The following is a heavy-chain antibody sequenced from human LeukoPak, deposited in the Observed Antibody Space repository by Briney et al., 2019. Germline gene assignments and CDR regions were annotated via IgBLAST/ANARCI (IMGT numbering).Heavy chain of an antibody. CDR1: GVSFSGYY. Sequence: PSETLSLTCAVYGVSFSGYYWSWIRQPPGKGLEWIGEINHSGSTNYNPSLKSRVTISVDTSKNQFSLKLSSVTAADTAVYYCARPTPEDDAFDIWGQGTMVTVSS. CDR2: INHSGST. J-gene: IGHJ3*02. CDR3: ARPTPEDDAFDI. V-gene: IGHV4-34*01.